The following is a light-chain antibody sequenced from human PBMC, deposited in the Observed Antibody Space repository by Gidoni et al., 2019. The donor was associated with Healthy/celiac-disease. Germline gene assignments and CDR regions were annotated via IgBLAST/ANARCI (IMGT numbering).Light chain of an antibody. CDR3: QQRSNWPPSLT. Sequence: DIVLTQSPATLSLSPGERATLSCRASQSVSSYLAWYQQKPGQAPRHLIYDASNRATGIPARFSVSGSGTDFTLTISSLEPEDFAVYYCQQRSNWPPSLTFGGGTKVEIK. CDR1: QSVSSY. J-gene: IGKJ4*02. CDR2: DAS. V-gene: IGKV3-11*01.